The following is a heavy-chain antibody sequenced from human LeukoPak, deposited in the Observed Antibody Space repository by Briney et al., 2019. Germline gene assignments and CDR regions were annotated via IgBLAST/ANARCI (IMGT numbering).Heavy chain of an antibody. CDR3: ARVRAYCGGDCYSSSYYYYGMDV. CDR2: INPSGGST. V-gene: IGHV1-46*01. CDR1: GYTFTSYY. D-gene: IGHD2-21*02. Sequence: ASVKVSCKASGYTFTSYYMHWVRQAPGQGLEWMGIINPSGGSTSYAQKFQGRVTMTRDTSTSTVYMELSSLRSEDTAVYYCARVRAYCGGDCYSSSYYYYGMDVWGQGTTVTASS. J-gene: IGHJ6*02.